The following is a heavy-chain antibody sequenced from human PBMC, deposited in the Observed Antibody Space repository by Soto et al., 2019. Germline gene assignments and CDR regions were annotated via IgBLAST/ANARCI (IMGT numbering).Heavy chain of an antibody. CDR3: ARDRPASAYCGGDCYSRYFQH. J-gene: IGHJ1*01. CDR2: ISSSSSYI. V-gene: IGHV3-21*01. CDR1: GFTFSSYS. Sequence: GGSLRLSCAASGFTFSSYSMNWVRHAPGKGLEWVSSISSSSSYIYYADSVKGRFTISRDNAKNSPYLQMNSLRAEDTAVYYCARDRPASAYCGGDCYSRYFQHWGQGTPVTVSS. D-gene: IGHD2-21*02.